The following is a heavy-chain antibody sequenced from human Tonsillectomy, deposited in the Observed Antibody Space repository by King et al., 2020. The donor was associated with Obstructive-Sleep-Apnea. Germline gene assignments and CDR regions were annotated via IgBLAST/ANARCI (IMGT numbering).Heavy chain of an antibody. CDR2: IYYTGST. V-gene: IGHV4-59*01. Sequence: QLQESGPGLVKPSETLSLTCTVSGGSISTYYWSWIRQPPGKGLEWIGYIYYTGSTSYNPSLKSRVTISVDTSKNQVSLKLNSVTAADTAVYYCARGGGYASPPAGWGQGTLVTVSS. D-gene: IGHD2-2*01. J-gene: IGHJ4*02. CDR3: ARGGGYASPPAG. CDR1: GGSISTYY.